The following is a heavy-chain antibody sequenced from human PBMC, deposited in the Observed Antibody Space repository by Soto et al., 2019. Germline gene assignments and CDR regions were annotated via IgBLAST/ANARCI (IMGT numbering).Heavy chain of an antibody. CDR3: AGGMAGLAV. Sequence: EVQLVESGGGLVQPGGSLRLSCAASGLSFNIYWMHWVRQVPGKGLVWLARINSDGSHTIYVDSVKGRFTISRDNAKSTVFLQMDSLRDEDTGVSYCAGGMAGLAVWGQGTTVTVSS. J-gene: IGHJ6*02. CDR2: INSDGSHT. V-gene: IGHV3-74*01. CDR1: GLSFNIYW.